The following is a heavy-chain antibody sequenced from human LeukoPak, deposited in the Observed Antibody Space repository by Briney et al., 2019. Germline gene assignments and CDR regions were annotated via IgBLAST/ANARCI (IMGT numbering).Heavy chain of an antibody. Sequence: GGSLRLSCAASGFTFSSYWMHWVRQAPGKGLEWVAVIPYDGSNKYYADSVKGRFTISRDNSKNTLYLQMNSLRAEDTAVYYCAGDQTYYYDSSGYYFFDYWGQGTLVTVSS. J-gene: IGHJ4*02. V-gene: IGHV3-30-3*01. CDR2: IPYDGSNK. D-gene: IGHD3-22*01. CDR1: GFTFSSYW. CDR3: AGDQTYYYDSSGYYFFDY.